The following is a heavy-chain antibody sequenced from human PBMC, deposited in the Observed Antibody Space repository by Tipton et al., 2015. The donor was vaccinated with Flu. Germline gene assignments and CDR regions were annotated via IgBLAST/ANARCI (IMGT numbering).Heavy chain of an antibody. J-gene: IGHJ4*02. CDR1: GGTFSSYA. CDR2: IIPILGIA. Sequence: QVQLVQSGAEVKKPGSSVKVSCKASGGTFSSYAISWVRQAPGQGLEWMGRIIPILGIANYAQKFQGRVTITADKSTSTAYMELRSLRSDDTAVYSWARESSTIFGVVIIDYWGQGTLVTVSS. V-gene: IGHV1-69*04. D-gene: IGHD3-3*01. CDR3: ARESSTIFGVVIIDY.